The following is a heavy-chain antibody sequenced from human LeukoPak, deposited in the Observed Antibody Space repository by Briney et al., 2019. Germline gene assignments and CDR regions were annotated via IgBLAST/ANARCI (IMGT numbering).Heavy chain of an antibody. CDR3: ARGRPDSEGATLWYYGMDV. CDR2: ISAYNGNT. CDR1: GYTFTSYG. Sequence: ASVKVSCKASGYTFTSYGISWVRQAPGQGLEWMGWISAYNGNTNYAQKLQGRVTMTTDTSTSTAYVELRSLRSDDTAVYYCARGRPDSEGATLWYYGMDVWGQGTTVTVSS. V-gene: IGHV1-18*01. D-gene: IGHD1-26*01. J-gene: IGHJ6*02.